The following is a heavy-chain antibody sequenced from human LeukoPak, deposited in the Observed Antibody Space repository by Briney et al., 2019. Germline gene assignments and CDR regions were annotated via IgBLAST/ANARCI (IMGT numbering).Heavy chain of an antibody. J-gene: IGHJ5*01. CDR2: VFRLQTVRT. V-gene: IGHV4-38-2*02. CDR3: ARVLHAPYLIDS. D-gene: IGHD2-8*01. Sequence: SETLSLTCTVSDSSITSTYYWAWFRQPPGRGLEWIATVFRLQTVRTFNNPSLEPRVTMSLDPSQNQFSLNLTSVTATDTALYFCARVLHAPYLIDSWGQGTLVTVSS. CDR1: DSSITSTYY.